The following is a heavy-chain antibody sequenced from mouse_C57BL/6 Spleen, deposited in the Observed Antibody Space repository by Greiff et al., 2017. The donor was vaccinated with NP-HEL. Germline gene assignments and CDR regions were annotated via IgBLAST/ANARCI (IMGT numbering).Heavy chain of an antibody. Sequence: EVMLVESGGGLVQPKGSLKLSCAASGFSFNTYAMNWVRQAPGKGLEWVARIRSKSNNYATYYADSVKDRFTISRDDSESMLYLQMNNLKTDDTAMYYCVRHVGLRRGMDYWGQGTSVTVSS. V-gene: IGHV10-1*01. D-gene: IGHD2-4*01. CDR3: VRHVGLRRGMDY. J-gene: IGHJ4*01. CDR2: IRSKSNNYAT. CDR1: GFSFNTYA.